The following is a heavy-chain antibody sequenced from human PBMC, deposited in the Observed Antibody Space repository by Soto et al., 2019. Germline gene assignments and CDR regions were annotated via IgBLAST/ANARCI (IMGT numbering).Heavy chain of an antibody. D-gene: IGHD3-10*01. CDR3: ASYGSGSYYKMDV. CDR1: GGSISSYY. J-gene: IGHJ6*02. V-gene: IGHV4-59*08. Sequence: SETLSLTCTVSGGSISSYYWSWIRQPPGKGLEWIGYIYYSGSTNYNPSLKSRVTISVDTSKNQFSLKLSSVTAADTAVYYCASYGSGSYYKMDVWGQGTTVTVSS. CDR2: IYYSGST.